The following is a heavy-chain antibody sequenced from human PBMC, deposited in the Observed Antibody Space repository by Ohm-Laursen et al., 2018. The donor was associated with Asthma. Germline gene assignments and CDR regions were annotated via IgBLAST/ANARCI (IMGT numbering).Heavy chain of an antibody. CDR3: ARDRLRLLPEDY. J-gene: IGHJ4*02. CDR2: IKSKTDGGTT. Sequence: SLRLSCSAPGIALSNAWMSWVRQAPGKGLEWVGRIKSKTDGGTTDYAAPVKGRFTISRDDSKNTLYLQMNSLRAEDTAVYYCARDRLRLLPEDYWGQGTLVTVSS. D-gene: IGHD2-21*01. V-gene: IGHV3-15*01. CDR1: GIALSNAW.